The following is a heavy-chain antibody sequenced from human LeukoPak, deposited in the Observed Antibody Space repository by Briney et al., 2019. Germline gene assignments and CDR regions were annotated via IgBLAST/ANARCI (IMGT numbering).Heavy chain of an antibody. V-gene: IGHV4-4*07. J-gene: IGHJ6*03. Sequence: SETLSLTCTVSGGSISGFYWSWIRQPAGKGLEWIGRIYTSGSTNYNPSLKSRVTMSVDTSKNQFSLKLTSVTAADTAVYYCARGRYSNWEYYYYMDVWGKGTTVTVSS. CDR2: IYTSGST. CDR1: GGSISGFY. D-gene: IGHD4-11*01. CDR3: ARGRYSNWEYYYYMDV.